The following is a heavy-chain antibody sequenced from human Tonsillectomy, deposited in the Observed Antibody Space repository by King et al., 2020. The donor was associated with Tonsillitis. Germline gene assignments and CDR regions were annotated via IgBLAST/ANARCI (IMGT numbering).Heavy chain of an antibody. CDR2: LYYSRST. V-gene: IGHV4-39*07. CDR3: ASGSSWGLVDY. J-gene: IGHJ4*02. D-gene: IGHD2-2*01. CDR1: GGSISSSSYY. Sequence: QLQESGPGLVKPSETPSLSCTVSGGSISSSSYYWGWIRQPPGKGLEWIGSLYYSRSTDYNPSLKSRVTLSVDTSKNQFSLKLSSVTAADTAVYYCASGSSWGLVDYWGQGTLVTVSS.